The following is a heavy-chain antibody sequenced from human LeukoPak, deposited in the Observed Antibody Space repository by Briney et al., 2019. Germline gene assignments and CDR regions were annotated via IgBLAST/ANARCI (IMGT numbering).Heavy chain of an antibody. CDR1: GGSFSGYY. V-gene: IGHV4-34*01. CDR3: ARGVAYYDFWSGYYYWFDP. D-gene: IGHD3-3*01. J-gene: IGHJ5*02. CDR2: INHSGST. Sequence: PSETLSLTCAVYGGSFSGYYWSWIRQPPGKGLEWIGEINHSGSTNYNPSLKSRVTISVDTSKNQFSLKLSSVTAADTAVYYCARGVAYYDFWSGYYYWFDPWGQGTLVTVSS.